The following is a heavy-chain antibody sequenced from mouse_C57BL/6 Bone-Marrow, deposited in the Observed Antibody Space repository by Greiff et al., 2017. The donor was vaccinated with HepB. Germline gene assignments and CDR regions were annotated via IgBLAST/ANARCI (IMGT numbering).Heavy chain of an antibody. D-gene: IGHD4-1*01. J-gene: IGHJ4*01. CDR1: GYTFTDHT. V-gene: IGHV1-78*01. Sequence: LEESDAELVKPGASVKISCKVSGYTFTDHTIHWMKQRPEQGLEWIGYIYPRDGSTKYNEKFKGKATLTADKSSSTAYMQLNSLTSEDSAVYFCAELGRAPYYAMDYWGQGTSVTVSS. CDR3: AELGRAPYYAMDY. CDR2: IYPRDGST.